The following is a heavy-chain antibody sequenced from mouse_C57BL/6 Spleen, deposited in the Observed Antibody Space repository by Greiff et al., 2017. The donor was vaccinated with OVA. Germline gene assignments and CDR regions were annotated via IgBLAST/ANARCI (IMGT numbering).Heavy chain of an antibody. V-gene: IGHV1-50*01. J-gene: IGHJ4*01. CDR1: GYTFTSYW. CDR3: ARGDYVYYYAMDY. Sequence: QVQLQQPGAELVKPGASVKLSCKASGYTFTSYWMQWVKQRPGQGLEWIGEIDPSDSYTNYNQKFKGKATLTVATSSSTSYMQLSSLTSEDSAVYYCARGDYVYYYAMDYWGQGTSVTVSS. D-gene: IGHD2-4*01. CDR2: IDPSDSYT.